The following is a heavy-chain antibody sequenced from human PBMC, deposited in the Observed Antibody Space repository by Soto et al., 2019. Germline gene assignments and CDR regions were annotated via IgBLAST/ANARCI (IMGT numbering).Heavy chain of an antibody. Sequence: PSETLSLTCAVYGGSFSGYYWSWIRQPPGKGLEWIGEINHSGSTNYNPSLKSRVTISVDTSKNQFSLKLSSVTAADTAVYYCARAPAPWYFDSWGQGTLVTVSS. V-gene: IGHV4-34*01. CDR1: GGSFSGYY. CDR2: INHSGST. J-gene: IGHJ4*02. CDR3: ARAPAPWYFDS.